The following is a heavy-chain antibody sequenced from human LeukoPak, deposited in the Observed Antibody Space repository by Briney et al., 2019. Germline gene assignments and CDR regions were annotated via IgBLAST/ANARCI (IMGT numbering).Heavy chain of an antibody. Sequence: SETLSLTCTVSGGSISSSSYYWGWIRQPPGKGLEWIGSIYYSGSTYYNPSLKSRVTISVDTSKNQFSLKLSSVTAADTAVYYCARHSSEYSSGWDFDYWGQGTLVTLSS. CDR2: IYYSGST. J-gene: IGHJ4*02. D-gene: IGHD6-19*01. V-gene: IGHV4-39*01. CDR1: GGSISSSSYY. CDR3: ARHSSEYSSGWDFDY.